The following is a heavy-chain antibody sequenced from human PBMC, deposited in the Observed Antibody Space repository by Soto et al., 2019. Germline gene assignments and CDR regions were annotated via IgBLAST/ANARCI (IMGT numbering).Heavy chain of an antibody. Sequence: QVQLVQSGAEVKKPGASVKVSCKASGYAHNTYPITWVRHAPGQGLEWMGWISANNDHTNYPQKLQGRVTMTTDSSTSTAYMELRSLTSDDTAVYYCARRTYFDYWGQGTLVTVSS. CDR2: ISANNDHT. V-gene: IGHV1-18*01. CDR1: GYAHNTYP. CDR3: ARRTYFDY. J-gene: IGHJ4*02.